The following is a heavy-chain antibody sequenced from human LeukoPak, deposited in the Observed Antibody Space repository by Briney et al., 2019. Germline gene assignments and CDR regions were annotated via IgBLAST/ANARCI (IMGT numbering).Heavy chain of an antibody. J-gene: IGHJ4*02. CDR1: GFTFSSYA. V-gene: IGHV3-23*01. CDR2: ISGSGGST. Sequence: GGSLRLSCAASGFTFSSYAMSWVRQAPGKGLEWVSAISGSGGSTYYADSVKGRFTISRDNSKNTLYLQMNSLRAEDTAVYYCAKEYRTTTTIWGYFDYWSQGTLVTVSP. D-gene: IGHD3-16*01. CDR3: AKEYRTTTTIWGYFDY.